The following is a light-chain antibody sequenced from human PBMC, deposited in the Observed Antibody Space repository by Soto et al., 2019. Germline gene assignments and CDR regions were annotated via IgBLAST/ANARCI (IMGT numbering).Light chain of an antibody. V-gene: IGKV3-20*01. CDR2: GAS. CDR3: QQDGSAPWYT. Sequence: EIVLTQSPGPLSLSPGERATLSCRASPSVSSSYLAWYQQKPGQAPRLLIDGASSRATGIPDRFSGSGSGTDGTHTSSRLEPEDFAVYYCQQDGSAPWYTGGQGTKLEIK. CDR1: PSVSSSY. J-gene: IGKJ2*01.